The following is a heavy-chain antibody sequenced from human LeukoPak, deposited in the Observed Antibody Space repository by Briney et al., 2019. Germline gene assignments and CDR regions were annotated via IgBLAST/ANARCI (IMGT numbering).Heavy chain of an antibody. Sequence: SETLSLTCTASGGSISSGGYYWSWIRQHPGQGLEWIGYISYSGSTYYNPSLKSRVTISVDTSKNQFSLKLSSVTAADTAVYYCVRESRGEYSYGLYDYWGQGTLVTVSS. CDR1: GGSISSGGYY. CDR2: ISYSGST. CDR3: VRESRGEYSYGLYDY. J-gene: IGHJ4*02. V-gene: IGHV4-31*03. D-gene: IGHD5-18*01.